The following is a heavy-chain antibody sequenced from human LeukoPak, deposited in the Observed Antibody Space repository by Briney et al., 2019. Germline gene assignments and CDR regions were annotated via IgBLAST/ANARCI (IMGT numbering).Heavy chain of an antibody. Sequence: PSETLSPTCTVSSGSVSSGNYYWSWIRQPPGKGLEWIGYIYHSGSTNYNPSLKSRVTISVDTSKNQFSLKLSSATAADTAVYYCARSLWFGELSWGQGTLVTVSS. V-gene: IGHV4-61*01. CDR3: ARSLWFGELS. CDR1: SGSVSSGNYY. D-gene: IGHD3-10*01. J-gene: IGHJ4*02. CDR2: IYHSGST.